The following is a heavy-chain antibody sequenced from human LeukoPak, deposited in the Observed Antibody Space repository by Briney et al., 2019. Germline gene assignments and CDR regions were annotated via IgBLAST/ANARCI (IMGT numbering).Heavy chain of an antibody. D-gene: IGHD1-26*01. Sequence: GASVKVSCKASGYTFTGYYMHWVRQAPGQGLEWMGWMNPNSGNTGYAQKFQGRVTMTRDTSTSTVYMELSSLRSEDTAVYYCARVGGSYKGAFDIWGQGTMVTVSS. CDR1: GYTFTGYY. CDR3: ARVGGSYKGAFDI. CDR2: MNPNSGNT. J-gene: IGHJ3*02. V-gene: IGHV1-8*02.